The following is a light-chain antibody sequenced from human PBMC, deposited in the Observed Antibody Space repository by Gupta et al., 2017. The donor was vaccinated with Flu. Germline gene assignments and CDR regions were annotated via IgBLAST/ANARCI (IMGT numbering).Light chain of an antibody. Sequence: DIQMTQSPSSLSASVGDRVTITCRASQSISNYLNWYQQKLGKAPKLLIYSASSLQSGVPSRFSGSGSQTDFTLTISSLQPEDFATYYCQQSYSALRTFGQGTKLEIK. CDR2: SAS. J-gene: IGKJ2*01. V-gene: IGKV1-39*01. CDR1: QSISNY. CDR3: QQSYSALRT.